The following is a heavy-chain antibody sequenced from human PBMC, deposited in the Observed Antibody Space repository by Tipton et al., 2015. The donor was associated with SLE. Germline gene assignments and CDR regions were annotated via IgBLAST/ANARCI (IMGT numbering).Heavy chain of an antibody. CDR1: GGSIRSGY. V-gene: IGHV4-59*12. CDR3: ARTAPLYSGYDFDY. J-gene: IGHJ4*02. D-gene: IGHD5-12*01. Sequence: LRLSCTVSGGSIRSGYWSWIRQPPGKGPEWIGYIYDSGSTKYNPSLNSRVTMSVDTSQNQFSLNLSSVTAADTAVYYCARTAPLYSGYDFDYWGQGNLVTVSS. CDR2: IYDSGST.